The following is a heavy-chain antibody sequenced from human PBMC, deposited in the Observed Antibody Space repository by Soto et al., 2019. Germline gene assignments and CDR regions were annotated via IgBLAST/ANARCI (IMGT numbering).Heavy chain of an antibody. CDR3: AKQLKAYGSGSYLYVFDI. D-gene: IGHD3-10*01. J-gene: IGHJ3*02. CDR2: ISYDGSNK. Sequence: PGGSLRLSCAASGFTFSSYGMHWVRQAPGKGLEWVAVISYDGSNKYYADSVKGRFTISRDNSKNTLYLQMNSLRAEDTAVYYCAKQLKAYGSGSYLYVFDIWGQGTMVPVSS. V-gene: IGHV3-30*18. CDR1: GFTFSSYG.